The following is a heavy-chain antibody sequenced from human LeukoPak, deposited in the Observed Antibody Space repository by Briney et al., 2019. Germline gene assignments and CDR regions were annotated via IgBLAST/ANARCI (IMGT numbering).Heavy chain of an antibody. J-gene: IGHJ4*02. D-gene: IGHD2-21*02. V-gene: IGHV1-18*01. CDR1: VYTFTSYG. CDR2: ISAYNGNT. Sequence: GASVKVSCKASVYTFTSYGISCVRQAPGQGREWMGWISAYNGNTNYAQKLQGRVTMTTDTSTSKAYMELRSLRSDDTAVYYCARLRDCGGDCYFDYWGQGTLVTVSS. CDR3: ARLRDCGGDCYFDY.